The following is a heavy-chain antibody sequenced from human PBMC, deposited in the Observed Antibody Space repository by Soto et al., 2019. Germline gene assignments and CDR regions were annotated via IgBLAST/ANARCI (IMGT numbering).Heavy chain of an antibody. CDR1: GFSFRTYA. D-gene: IGHD4-17*01. CDR3: AKDHDGDYWNSYDAL. Sequence: ELQLLESGGGFVQPGGSLRLSCTASGFSFRTYAMSWVRQAPGKGLEWVSGVRGSGDDTYYAESVKGRFTISRDNSKSTLFLQMNSLRIEGTAIYYCAKDHDGDYWNSYDALWGRRTLVTVSS. V-gene: IGHV3-23*01. CDR2: VRGSGDDT. J-gene: IGHJ2*01.